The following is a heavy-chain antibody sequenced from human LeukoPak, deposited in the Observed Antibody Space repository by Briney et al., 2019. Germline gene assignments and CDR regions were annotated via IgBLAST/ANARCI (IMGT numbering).Heavy chain of an antibody. D-gene: IGHD6-13*01. CDR3: ARVGGSSWYSAFDI. J-gene: IGHJ3*02. CDR1: GYTFTSYA. V-gene: IGHV7-4-1*02. Sequence: VASVKVSCKASGYTFTSYAMNWVRQAPGQGLEWMGWINTHTGNPTYAQGFTGRFVFSLDTSVSTAYLQISSLKAEDTAVYYCARVGGSSWYSAFDIWGQGTMVTVSS. CDR2: INTHTGNP.